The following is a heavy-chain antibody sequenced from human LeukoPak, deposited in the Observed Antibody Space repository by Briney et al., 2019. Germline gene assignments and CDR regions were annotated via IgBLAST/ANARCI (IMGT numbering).Heavy chain of an antibody. CDR3: ARGGSMVRGVL. CDR2: MNSGGET. Sequence: GGSLRLSCVVSGFTVSSDLMNWVRQAPGKGLEWVSAMNSGGETYYADSVRGRFIISRDKSRNTLYLQMNSLRVDDTAVYYCARGGSMVRGVLWGQGTLVTVSS. D-gene: IGHD3-10*01. CDR1: GFTVSSDL. V-gene: IGHV3-53*01. J-gene: IGHJ4*02.